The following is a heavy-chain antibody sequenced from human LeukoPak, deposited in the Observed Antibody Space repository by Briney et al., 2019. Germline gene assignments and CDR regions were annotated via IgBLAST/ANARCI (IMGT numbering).Heavy chain of an antibody. CDR3: ARGLSPTSYYYYMDV. J-gene: IGHJ6*03. D-gene: IGHD2/OR15-2a*01. V-gene: IGHV4-4*07. CDR2: IYPSANG. Sequence: RWETLSLTCSVSGDSISGNYWNWIRQPAGKGLEWIGRIYPSANGYYNPSLKSRVTVSLDASRNQFSLNMRSVTAADTAVYYCARGLSPTSYYYYMDVWGKGTTVTVSS. CDR1: GDSISGNY.